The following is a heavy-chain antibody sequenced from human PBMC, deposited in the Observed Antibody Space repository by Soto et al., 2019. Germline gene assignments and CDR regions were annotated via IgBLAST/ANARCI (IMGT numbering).Heavy chain of an antibody. CDR1: GFTFSSYA. CDR3: ASQGGESAWMRFMEN. V-gene: IGHV3-30*03. J-gene: IGHJ4*01. CDR2: ISYDGGDK. D-gene: IGHD3-3*01. Sequence: QVQLVESGGGVVQPGRSLRLSCAASGFTFSSYAMHWVRQAPGKGLEWVALISYDGGDKYYADSVKGRFTISRDNSQNTLYVQMNSLRDEDTAIYYCASQGGESAWMRFMENWGQGTLVTVSS.